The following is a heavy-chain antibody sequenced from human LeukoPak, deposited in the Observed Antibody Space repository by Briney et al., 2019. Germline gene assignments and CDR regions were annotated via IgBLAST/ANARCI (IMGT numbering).Heavy chain of an antibody. Sequence: GESLKISCKGSGYSFTSYWIGWVRQMPGKGLEWMGIIYPGDSDTRYSPSFQGQVTISADKTIRTAYLQWSSLKALDTAMYYCARGIVVVPAAHDAFDIWGQGTMVTVSS. D-gene: IGHD2-2*01. J-gene: IGHJ3*02. CDR2: IYPGDSDT. CDR1: GYSFTSYW. CDR3: ARGIVVVPAAHDAFDI. V-gene: IGHV5-51*01.